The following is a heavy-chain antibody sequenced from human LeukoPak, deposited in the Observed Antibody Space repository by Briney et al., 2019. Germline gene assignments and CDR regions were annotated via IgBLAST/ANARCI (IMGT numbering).Heavy chain of an antibody. V-gene: IGHV4-30-2*01. Sequence: PSETLSLTCTVSGGSISSGGYYWSWIRQPPGKGLEWIGYIYHSGSTYYNPSLKSRVTLSMDTSKNQFSLKLRSVTAADTAVYFCARLPYFEGFDYWGQGTQVIVSS. D-gene: IGHD3-9*01. CDR1: GGSISSGGYY. J-gene: IGHJ4*02. CDR3: ARLPYFEGFDY. CDR2: IYHSGST.